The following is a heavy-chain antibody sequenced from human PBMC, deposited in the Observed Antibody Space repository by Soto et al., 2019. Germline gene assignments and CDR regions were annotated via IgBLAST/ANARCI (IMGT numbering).Heavy chain of an antibody. J-gene: IGHJ4*02. D-gene: IGHD3-22*01. V-gene: IGHV3-11*01. CDR2: ISSSGNTI. CDR3: AKMSSENYYDPVFS. CDR1: GFTFSDYY. Sequence: QVQLVESGGGLVQTSGSLRIACVASGFTFSDYYMSWVRQAPGKGLEWVSDISSSGNTIYYADSVKGRLTISRDNAKNSVYLQMNSLRAEDTALYFCAKMSSENYYDPVFSWGQGTLVTVSS.